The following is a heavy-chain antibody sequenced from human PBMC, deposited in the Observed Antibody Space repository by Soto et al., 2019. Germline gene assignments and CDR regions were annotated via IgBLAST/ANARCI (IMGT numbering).Heavy chain of an antibody. Sequence: QVQLVPSGAAVKRPGASVKVSCKASGYTFTGYYIYWLRQAPGQGLEWMGWINPNNGDTNYAQKFQGRVTMTRDSCRSTAYVGLSRRRSGDTPIYYCARLKSYHHSRGSSDYWGQGTLVTLSS. J-gene: IGHJ4*02. CDR3: ARLKSYHHSRGSSDY. CDR2: INPNNGDT. CDR1: GYTFTGYY. D-gene: IGHD3-22*01. V-gene: IGHV1-2*02.